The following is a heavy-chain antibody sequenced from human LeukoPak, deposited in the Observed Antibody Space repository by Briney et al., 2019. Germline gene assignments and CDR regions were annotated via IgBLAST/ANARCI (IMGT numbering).Heavy chain of an antibody. Sequence: KSSETLSLTCTVSDGSINTYSYYWSWIRQPPGKGLEYIGYIFPTGSTNYNPSLKSRVSISVDTSKNQFSLKVNSVTAADTAVYYCAGAAAGPPFQHWGQGTLVTVSS. CDR2: IFPTGST. CDR3: AGAAAGPPFQH. CDR1: DGSINTYSYY. V-gene: IGHV4-4*09. J-gene: IGHJ1*01. D-gene: IGHD6-13*01.